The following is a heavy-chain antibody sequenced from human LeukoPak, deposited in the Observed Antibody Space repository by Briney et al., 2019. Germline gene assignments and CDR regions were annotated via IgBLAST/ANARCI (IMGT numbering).Heavy chain of an antibody. V-gene: IGHV4-31*03. J-gene: IGHJ4*02. CDR3: ASSYYYDSSGPFAG. CDR1: GGSISSGGYY. CDR2: IYYSGST. Sequence: SETLSLTCTVSGGSISSGGYYWSWIRQHPGKGLEWIGYIYYSGSTYYNPSLKSRVTISVDTSKNQFSLKLSSVTAADTAVYYCASSYYYDSSGPFAGWGQGTLVTVSS. D-gene: IGHD3-22*01.